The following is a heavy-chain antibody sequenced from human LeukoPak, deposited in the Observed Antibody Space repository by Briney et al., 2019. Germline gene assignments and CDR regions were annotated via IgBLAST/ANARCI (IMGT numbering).Heavy chain of an antibody. D-gene: IGHD6-19*01. CDR3: ARIETYSSGWYDAFFDY. Sequence: SETLSLTCGVSGYSISNSNWWGWIRQPPGKGLEWIGSIYHSGSTYYNPSLKSRVTISVDTSKNHFSLKLTSVTAADTAVYYCARIETYSSGWYDAFFDYWGQGTLVTVSS. CDR2: IYHSGST. CDR1: GYSISNSNW. V-gene: IGHV4-38-2*01. J-gene: IGHJ4*02.